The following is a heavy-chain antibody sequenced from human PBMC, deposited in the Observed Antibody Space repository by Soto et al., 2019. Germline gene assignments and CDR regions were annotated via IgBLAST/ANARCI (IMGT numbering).Heavy chain of an antibody. CDR2: IYYSGST. D-gene: IGHD2-8*01. CDR1: GGSIRSGGYS. J-gene: IGHJ4*02. V-gene: IGHV4-30-2*03. Sequence: SETLSLTCAVSGGSIRSGGYSWSWIRQPPGKGLEWIGSIYYSGSTYYNPSLKSRVTISVDTSKNQFSLKLSSVTAADTAVYYCARNIVLMVYAIQPFHYWGQGTLVTVSS. CDR3: ARNIVLMVYAIQPFHY.